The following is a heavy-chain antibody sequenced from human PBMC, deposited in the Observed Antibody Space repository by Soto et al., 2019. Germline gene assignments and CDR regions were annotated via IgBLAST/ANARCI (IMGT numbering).Heavy chain of an antibody. J-gene: IGHJ4*02. CDR3: AKDWGDTYGYGVPYC. CDR1: GFTFSSYA. Sequence: EVQLLESGGGLVQPGGSLRLSCAASGFTFSSYAMSWVRQAPGKGLEWVSGISGSVGSTYYAHSVKGRFTISRDNAKNTLYLQMNSLRAEDTAVYYCAKDWGDTYGYGVPYCWGQGTLFTVAS. D-gene: IGHD5-18*01. CDR2: ISGSVGST. V-gene: IGHV3-23*01.